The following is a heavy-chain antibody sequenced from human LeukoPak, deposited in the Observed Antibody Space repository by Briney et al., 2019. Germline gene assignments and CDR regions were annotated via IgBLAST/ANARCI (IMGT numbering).Heavy chain of an antibody. CDR3: ASKKKGDGGSHFDH. V-gene: IGHV3-23*01. D-gene: IGHD1-26*01. CDR2: ISGSGGST. CDR1: GFTFSSYA. J-gene: IGHJ4*02. Sequence: GGSLRLSCAASGFTFSSYAMSWVRQAPGKGLDLVSGISGSGGSTYYADSVKGRFTISRDNSKNMVYLQMNSLRAEDTAVYYCASKKKGDGGSHFDHWGQGALVTVSS.